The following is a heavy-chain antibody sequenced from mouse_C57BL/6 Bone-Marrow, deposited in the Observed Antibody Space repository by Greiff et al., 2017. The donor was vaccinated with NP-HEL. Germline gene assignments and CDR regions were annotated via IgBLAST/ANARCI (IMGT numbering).Heavy chain of an antibody. CDR2: ISDGGSYT. V-gene: IGHV5-4*01. D-gene: IGHD3-2*02. CDR3: ARDQGRETY. J-gene: IGHJ3*01. Sequence: VQLKQSGGGLVQPGGSMKLSCVASGFTFSSYAMSWVRQTPEKRLEWVATISDGGSYTYYPDNVKGRFTISRDNAKNNLYLQMSHLKSEDTAMYYCARDQGRETYWGQGTLVTVSA. CDR1: GFTFSSYA.